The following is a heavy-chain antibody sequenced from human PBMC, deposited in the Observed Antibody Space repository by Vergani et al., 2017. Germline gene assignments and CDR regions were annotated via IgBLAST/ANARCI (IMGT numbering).Heavy chain of an antibody. D-gene: IGHD6-19*01. J-gene: IGHJ6*02. CDR3: AKWGSSGHYGTYYYYYGMDV. CDR2: ISGSGGST. V-gene: IGHV3-23*04. Sequence: VQLVESGGGLVKPGGSLRLSCAASGFSFSDHYMTWIRQAPGKGLEWVSAISGSGGSTYYADSVKGRFTISRDNSKNTLYLQMNSLRAEDTAVYYCAKWGSSGHYGTYYYYYGMDVWGQGTTVTVSS. CDR1: GFSFSDHY.